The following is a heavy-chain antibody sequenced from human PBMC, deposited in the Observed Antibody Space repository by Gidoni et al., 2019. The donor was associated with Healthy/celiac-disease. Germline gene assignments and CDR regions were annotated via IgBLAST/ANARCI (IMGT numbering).Heavy chain of an antibody. CDR2: IKQDGSEK. CDR1: GFTFSSYW. Sequence: EVQLVESGGGLVQPGVSLRLSCAASGFTFSSYWMSWVRQAPGKGLEWVANIKQDGSEKYYVDSVKGRFTISRDNAKNSLYLQMNSLRAEDTAVYYCARLRGSYEYYFDYWGQGTLVTVSS. V-gene: IGHV3-7*04. J-gene: IGHJ4*02. D-gene: IGHD1-26*01. CDR3: ARLRGSYEYYFDY.